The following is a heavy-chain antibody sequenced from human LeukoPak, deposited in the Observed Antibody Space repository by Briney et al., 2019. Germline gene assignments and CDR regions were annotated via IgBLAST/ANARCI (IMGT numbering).Heavy chain of an antibody. D-gene: IGHD6-19*01. Sequence: GGSLRLSCAASGFTFSSYDMHWVRQATGKGLEWVSAIGTAGDTYYPGSVKGRFTISRDNSKNTLYLQMNSLRAEDTAVYYCAKGIYSSGWSYFDYWGHGTLVTVSS. CDR3: AKGIYSSGWSYFDY. J-gene: IGHJ4*01. V-gene: IGHV3-13*01. CDR2: IGTAGDT. CDR1: GFTFSSYD.